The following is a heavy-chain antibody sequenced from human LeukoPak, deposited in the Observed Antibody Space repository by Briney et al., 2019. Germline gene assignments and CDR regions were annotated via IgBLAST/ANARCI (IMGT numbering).Heavy chain of an antibody. CDR1: GFTFSSYG. D-gene: IGHD2-15*01. V-gene: IGHV3-30*02. CDR3: AKVWAMEYCTGGSCYGVHY. J-gene: IGHJ4*02. Sequence: GGSLRLSCAASGFTFSSYGMHWVRQAPGKGLEWVAFIRYAGSNKYYAASVTARFTISRDNSKNTLYLQMNSLRAEDTAVYYCAKVWAMEYCTGGSCYGVHYWGQGTLVTVSS. CDR2: IRYAGSNK.